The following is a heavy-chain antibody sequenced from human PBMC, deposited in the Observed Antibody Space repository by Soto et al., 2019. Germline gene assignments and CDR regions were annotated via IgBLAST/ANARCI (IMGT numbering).Heavy chain of an antibody. Sequence: QVQLVQSGAELKRPGASVKVSCKASGYSFSTCGITWVRQAPGQGLEWMGWISGHDDKTKLAENFQGRVTMTTDTSPRAAYKERRSLKSDDTAVYYCAGGGGGGISFSPHVWFPSDGIDIWGQGTMVTVSS. CDR1: GYSFSTCG. J-gene: IGHJ3*02. CDR2: ISGHDDKT. V-gene: IGHV1-18*01. D-gene: IGHD3-16*02. CDR3: AGGGGGGISFSPHVWFPSDGIDI.